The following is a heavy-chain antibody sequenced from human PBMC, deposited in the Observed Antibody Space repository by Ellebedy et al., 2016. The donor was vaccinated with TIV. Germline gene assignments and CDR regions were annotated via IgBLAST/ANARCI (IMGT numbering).Heavy chain of an antibody. CDR1: GFTFRTYG. J-gene: IGHJ4*02. Sequence: GESLKISXEASGFTFRTYGMHWVRQAPGKGLEWVAVIWYDGSNKKYADSVKGRFTISRDNSNNTLYLQMKRLRVEDTAVYYCARDTYNFDSSGYYFDYWGQGTLVTVSS. CDR2: IWYDGSNK. CDR3: ARDTYNFDSSGYYFDY. D-gene: IGHD3-22*01. V-gene: IGHV3-33*01.